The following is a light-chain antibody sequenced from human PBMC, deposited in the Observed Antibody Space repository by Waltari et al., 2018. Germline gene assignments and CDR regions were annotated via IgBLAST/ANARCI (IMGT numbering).Light chain of an antibody. CDR2: DVS. Sequence: QSALPQPASVSGSPGQSITLSCTGTSSDVGGYTYVSWYQQHPGKAPKLMIYDVSNRPSGVSNRFSGSKSGNTASLTISGLQAEDEADYYCSSYTSSTVVFGGGTKLTVL. J-gene: IGLJ2*01. CDR3: SSYTSSTVV. CDR1: SSDVGGYTY. V-gene: IGLV2-14*03.